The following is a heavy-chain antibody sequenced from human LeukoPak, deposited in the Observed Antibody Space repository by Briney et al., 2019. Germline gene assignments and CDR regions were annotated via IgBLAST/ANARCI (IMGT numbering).Heavy chain of an antibody. J-gene: IGHJ4*02. CDR1: RGTFSSYT. V-gene: IGHV1-69*04. D-gene: IGHD4-17*01. Sequence: SVKVSCKASRGTFSSYTISWVRQAPGQGLEWMGRIIPILGIANYAQKFQGRVTITADKSTSTTYMELSSLRSEDTAVYYCARDNGDYSDDYWGQGTLVTVSS. CDR2: IIPILGIA. CDR3: ARDNGDYSDDY.